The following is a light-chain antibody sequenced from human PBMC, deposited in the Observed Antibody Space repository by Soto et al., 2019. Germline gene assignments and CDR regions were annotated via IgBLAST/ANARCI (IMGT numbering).Light chain of an antibody. CDR3: QQYGSSPFT. J-gene: IGKJ4*01. V-gene: IGKV3-20*01. CDR2: GAS. CDR1: QSVSSNY. Sequence: EIVLTQSPGTLSLSPGERATLSCRASQSVSSNYLAWYQQKPGQAPRLLLYGASSRATGIPDRFSGSGSGTDFTLTISRLEPEDFAVYYCQQYGSSPFTFGGGTEVDI.